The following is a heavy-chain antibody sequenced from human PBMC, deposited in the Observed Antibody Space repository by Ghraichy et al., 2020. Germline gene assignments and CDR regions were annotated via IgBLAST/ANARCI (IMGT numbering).Heavy chain of an antibody. Sequence: AVIWLNKSRKYYADSVKGRFTISRDNSKNTLYLQMNSLRSEATCVFYCARDPAPYYDVWSGTPYFGDWGQG. J-gene: IGHJ4*02. V-gene: IGHV3-33*01. CDR2: IWLNKSRK. D-gene: IGHD3-3*01. CDR3: ARDPAPYYDVWSGTPYFGD.